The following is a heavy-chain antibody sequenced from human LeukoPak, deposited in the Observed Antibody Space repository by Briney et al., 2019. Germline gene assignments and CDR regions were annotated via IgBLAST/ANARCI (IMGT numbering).Heavy chain of an antibody. Sequence: RASVKVSCKASGYTFTSYGISWVRQAPGQGLEWMGWISAYNGNTNYALKLQGRVTMTTDTSTSTAYMELRSLRSDDTAVYYCARAASYSSSGKTRKNYYFDYWGQGTLVTVSS. V-gene: IGHV1-18*01. CDR2: ISAYNGNT. D-gene: IGHD6-13*01. J-gene: IGHJ4*02. CDR1: GYTFTSYG. CDR3: ARAASYSSSGKTRKNYYFDY.